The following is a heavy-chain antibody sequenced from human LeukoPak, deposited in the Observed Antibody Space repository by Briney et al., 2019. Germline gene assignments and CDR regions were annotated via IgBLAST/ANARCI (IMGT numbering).Heavy chain of an antibody. V-gene: IGHV1-69*13. CDR2: IIPIFGTA. Sequence: GASVKVSCKASGGTFSSYAISWVRQAPGQGLEWMGGIIPIFGTANHAQKFQGRVTITADESTSTAYMELSSLRSEDTAVYYCARDRDIGMDVWGQGTTVTVSS. J-gene: IGHJ6*02. CDR3: ARDRDIGMDV. CDR1: GGTFSSYA.